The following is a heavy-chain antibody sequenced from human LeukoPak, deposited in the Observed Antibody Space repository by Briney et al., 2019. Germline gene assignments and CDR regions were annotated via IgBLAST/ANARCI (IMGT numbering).Heavy chain of an antibody. D-gene: IGHD3-22*01. CDR1: GFTFSSYS. CDR3: ARDVYYDSSGYYH. V-gene: IGHV3-21*01. J-gene: IGHJ4*02. Sequence: GVSLRLSCAASGFTFSSYSMNWVRQAPGKGLEWVSSISSSSSYIYYADSVKGRFTISRDNAKNSLYLQMNSLRAEDTAVYYCARDVYYDSSGYYHWGQGTLVTVSS. CDR2: ISSSSSYI.